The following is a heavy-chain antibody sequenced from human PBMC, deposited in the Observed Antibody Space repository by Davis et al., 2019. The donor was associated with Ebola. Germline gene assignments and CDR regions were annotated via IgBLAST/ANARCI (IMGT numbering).Heavy chain of an antibody. D-gene: IGHD6-13*01. V-gene: IGHV3-53*01. Sequence: GESLKISCAASGFTVSSNYMSWVRQAPGKGLEWVSVIYSGGRTNYADSVKGRFTISRDNSKNTLYLQMNSLRAEDTAVYYCARISSSWYWFDYWGQGTLVNVSS. CDR2: IYSGGRT. CDR3: ARISSSWYWFDY. CDR1: GFTVSSNY. J-gene: IGHJ4*02.